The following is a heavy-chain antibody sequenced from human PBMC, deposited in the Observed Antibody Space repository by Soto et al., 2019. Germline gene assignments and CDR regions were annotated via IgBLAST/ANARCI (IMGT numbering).Heavy chain of an antibody. CDR3: AGVTQRITIFGVVIGPYGMDV. V-gene: IGHV1-18*01. CDR1: GYTFTSYG. CDR2: ISAYNGNT. J-gene: IGHJ6*02. D-gene: IGHD3-3*01. Sequence: QVQLVQSGAEVKKPGASVKVSCKASGYTFTSYGISWVRQAPGQGLEWMGWISAYNGNTNYAQKLQGRVTMTTDTSTSTAYMELRSLRSDDTAVYYCAGVTQRITIFGVVIGPYGMDVWGQGTTVTVSS.